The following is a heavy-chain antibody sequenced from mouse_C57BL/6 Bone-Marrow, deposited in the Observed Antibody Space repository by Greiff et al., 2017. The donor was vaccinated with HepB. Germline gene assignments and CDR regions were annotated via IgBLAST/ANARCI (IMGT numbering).Heavy chain of an antibody. CDR1: GFTFSSYA. D-gene: IGHD4-1*01. V-gene: IGHV5-4*03. CDR2: ISDGGSYT. Sequence: EVKLVESGGGLVKPGGSLKLSCAASGFTFSSYAMSWVRQTPEKRLEWVATISDGGSYTYYPDNVKGRFTISRDNAKNNLYLQMSHLKSEDTAMYYCARGGGTGLWGQGTTLTVSS. CDR3: ARGGGTGL. J-gene: IGHJ2*01.